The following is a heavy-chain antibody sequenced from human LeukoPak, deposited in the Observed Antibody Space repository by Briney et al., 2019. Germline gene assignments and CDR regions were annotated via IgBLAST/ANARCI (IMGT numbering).Heavy chain of an antibody. CDR3: ARDNGSKSYYYNGMDV. V-gene: IGHV4-34*01. CDR2: INHSGST. CDR1: GGSFSDYY. D-gene: IGHD4-23*01. J-gene: IGHJ6*02. Sequence: SETLSLTCAVYGGSFSDYYWSWIRQPPGKGLEWIGEINHSGSTNYNPSLKSRVTISVDTSKNQFSLKLSSVTAADTAVYYCARDNGSKSYYYNGMDVWGQGTTVTVSS.